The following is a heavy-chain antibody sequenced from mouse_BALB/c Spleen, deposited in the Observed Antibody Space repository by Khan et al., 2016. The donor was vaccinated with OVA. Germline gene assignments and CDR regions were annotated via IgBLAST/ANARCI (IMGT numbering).Heavy chain of an antibody. CDR1: GFTFSGFW. J-gene: IGHJ1*01. CDR3: VRYGNSWYFDV. V-gene: IGHV11-2*02. CDR2: INSDGSAI. Sequence: EVQLLETGGGLVQPGGSRGLSCEGSGFTFSGFWMSWVRQTPGKTLVWIGDINSDGSAINYAPSIKDRFTIFRDNDKSTLYLQMSNVRSEDTATYFCVRYGNSWYFDVWGAGTTVTVSS. D-gene: IGHD2-1*01.